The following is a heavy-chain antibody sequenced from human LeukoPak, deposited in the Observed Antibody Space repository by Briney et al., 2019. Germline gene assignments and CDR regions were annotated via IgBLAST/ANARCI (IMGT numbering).Heavy chain of an antibody. CDR3: ARVGDGYNLPRWFDP. CDR1: GGSFNGYY. CDR2: INHSGST. J-gene: IGHJ5*02. V-gene: IGHV4-34*01. D-gene: IGHD5-24*01. Sequence: SETLSLTCAVYGGSFNGYYWSWIRQPPGKGLEWIGEINHSGSTNYNPSLKSRVTISVDTSKNQFSLKLSSVTAADTAVYYCARVGDGYNLPRWFDPWGQGTLVTVSS.